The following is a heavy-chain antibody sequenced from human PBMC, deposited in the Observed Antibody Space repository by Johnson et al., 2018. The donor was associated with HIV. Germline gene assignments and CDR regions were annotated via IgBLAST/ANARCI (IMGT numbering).Heavy chain of an antibody. D-gene: IGHD5-12*01. CDR3: AKGEAQEGWIQLGSYAFDF. CDR1: GFTFDDYA. J-gene: IGHJ3*01. Sequence: VQLVESGGGLVQPGRSLRLSCAASGFTFDDYAMHWVRQAPGKGLEWVSGIYSGGSTDYADSVKGRFTISRANSKNTLYLQMNSLRAGATAVYYCAKGEAQEGWIQLGSYAFDFWGRGTMVIVSS. V-gene: IGHV3-9*01. CDR2: IYSGGST.